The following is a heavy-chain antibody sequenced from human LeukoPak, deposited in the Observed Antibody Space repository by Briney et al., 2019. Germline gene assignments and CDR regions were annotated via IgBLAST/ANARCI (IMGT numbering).Heavy chain of an antibody. D-gene: IGHD5-12*01. CDR3: ARGIYSGYDYGY. Sequence: SETLSLTCTVSGGSISSYYWSWIRQPPGKGPEWIGYIYYSGSTNYNPSLKSRVTISVDTSKNQFSLKLSSVTAADTAVYYCARGIYSGYDYGYWGQGTLVTVSS. CDR1: GGSISSYY. CDR2: IYYSGST. J-gene: IGHJ4*02. V-gene: IGHV4-59*01.